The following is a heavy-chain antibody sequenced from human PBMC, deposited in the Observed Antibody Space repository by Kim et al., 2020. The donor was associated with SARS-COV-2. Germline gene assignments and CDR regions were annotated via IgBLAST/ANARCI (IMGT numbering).Heavy chain of an antibody. D-gene: IGHD2-2*01. Sequence: GGSLRLSCAASGFTFSSYGMHWVRQAPGKGLEWVAVISYDGSNKYYADSVKGRFTISRDNSKNTLYLQMNSLRAEDTAVYYCASRYCSSTSCYLGDYWG. V-gene: IGHV3-30*03. CDR3: ASRYCSSTSCYLGDY. CDR2: ISYDGSNK. CDR1: GFTFSSYG. J-gene: IGHJ4*01.